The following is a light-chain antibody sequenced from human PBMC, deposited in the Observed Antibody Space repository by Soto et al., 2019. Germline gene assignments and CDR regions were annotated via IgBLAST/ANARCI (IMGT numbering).Light chain of an antibody. J-gene: IGKJ3*01. CDR3: QQSYSTPFT. Sequence: DIQMTQSPSSLSASVGDRVIIACRASQNIRSYLNWYQQRPGKAPKLLTHAASSLQSGVPSRFSGSGSGTDFTLTISSLQPEDFTTYYCQQSYSTPFTFGPGTKVDIK. V-gene: IGKV1-39*01. CDR1: QNIRSY. CDR2: AAS.